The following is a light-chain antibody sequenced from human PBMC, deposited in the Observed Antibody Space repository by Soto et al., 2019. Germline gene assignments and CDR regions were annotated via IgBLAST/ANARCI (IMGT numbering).Light chain of an antibody. CDR1: QSVNNDY. CDR2: GVS. V-gene: IGKV3-20*01. CDR3: HQYARSPRT. Sequence: EIVLTQSPGTLSLSPGERATLSCRASQSVNNDYLAWYQQKRGQAPRLLIYGVSSRATDIPDRFSGSGFGTDFTLIISRLEPEDSAVYFRHQYARSPRTFGQGTNLEIK. J-gene: IGKJ2*02.